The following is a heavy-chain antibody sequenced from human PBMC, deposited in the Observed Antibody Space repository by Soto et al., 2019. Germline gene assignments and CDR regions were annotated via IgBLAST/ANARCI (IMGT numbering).Heavy chain of an antibody. CDR2: IYYSGST. CDR3: ARIPGYSSSWTWFDP. CDR1: GGSISTSTYY. Sequence: SSETRSLTCTVSGGSISTSTYYWGWIRQPPGKCLEWIGYIYYSGSTYYNPSLKSRVTISVDTSKNQFSLKLSSVTAADTAVYYCARIPGYSSSWTWFDPWGQGTLVTVSS. J-gene: IGHJ5*02. D-gene: IGHD6-13*01. V-gene: IGHV4-30-4*08.